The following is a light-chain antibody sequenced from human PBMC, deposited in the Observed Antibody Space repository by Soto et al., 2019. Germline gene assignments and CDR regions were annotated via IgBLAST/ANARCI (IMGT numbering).Light chain of an antibody. CDR3: QQRSNWPST. J-gene: IGKJ4*01. Sequence: EIVLTQSPATLSLSPGNRATLSCRASQSVSGYLAWYQQKPGQAPRLLIYDASNRATGIPARFSGSGSGTDLTLTITSQETEDFAVYYCQQRSNWPSTIGGGTKVEI. CDR2: DAS. CDR1: QSVSGY. V-gene: IGKV3-11*01.